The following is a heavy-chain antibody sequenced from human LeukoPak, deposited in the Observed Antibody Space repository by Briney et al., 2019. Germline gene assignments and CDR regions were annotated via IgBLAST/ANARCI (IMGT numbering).Heavy chain of an antibody. J-gene: IGHJ4*02. Sequence: PSETLSVTFAVYGGSFTGYYWSWIRHPPGNGLDWIGEINHSGSTNYNPSLKSRVTISVDSSKNQFSLKLSSVTAADTAVYYCARAPRSSPSCPAFDYWGQGTLVTVSS. CDR1: GGSFTGYY. CDR3: ARAPRSSPSCPAFDY. D-gene: IGHD2-2*01. CDR2: INHSGST. V-gene: IGHV4-34*01.